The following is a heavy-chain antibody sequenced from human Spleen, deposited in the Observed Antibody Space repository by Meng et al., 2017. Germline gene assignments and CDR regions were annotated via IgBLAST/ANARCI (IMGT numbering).Heavy chain of an antibody. CDR3: ARGPTTMAHDFDY. J-gene: IGHJ4*02. CDR2: INHSGST. D-gene: IGHD4-11*01. CDR1: GVSFSDYY. Sequence: VQPQPGAARLLTHPDPPSLAGVVPGVSFSDYYCSWILRPPGKRLKGFVEINHSGSTNYNPPLARRATITADTSQNNLSLKLSSVTAADSAVYYCARGPTTMAHDFDYWGQGTLVTVSS. V-gene: IGHV4-34*01.